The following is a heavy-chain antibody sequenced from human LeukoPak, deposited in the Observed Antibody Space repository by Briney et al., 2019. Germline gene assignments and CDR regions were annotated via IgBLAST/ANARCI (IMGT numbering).Heavy chain of an antibody. V-gene: IGHV1-2*02. Sequence: ASVKASCKASGYTFTDYYINWVRQAPGQGLEWMGWINPNTGGTNYAQKFQGRVTMTRDTSISTTYMELSRLKSDDTAVYYCARVHGNCSPTSCYRDFDYWGQGTLVTVSS. CDR1: GYTFTDYY. J-gene: IGHJ4*02. CDR3: ARVHGNCSPTSCYRDFDY. CDR2: INPNTGGT. D-gene: IGHD2-2*01.